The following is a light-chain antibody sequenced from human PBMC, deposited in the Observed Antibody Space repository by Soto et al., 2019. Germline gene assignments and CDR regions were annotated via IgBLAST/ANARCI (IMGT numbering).Light chain of an antibody. Sequence: EIVLTQSPGTLSLSPGKRATLSCRASQSVSSSYLAWYQQKPGQAPRLLIYGASSRATGIPDRFSGSGSGTDFTLTISRLEPEDFAVYYCQQDDSSPPGTFGQGTKVESK. CDR2: GAS. J-gene: IGKJ1*01. CDR1: QSVSSSY. V-gene: IGKV3-20*01. CDR3: QQDDSSPPGT.